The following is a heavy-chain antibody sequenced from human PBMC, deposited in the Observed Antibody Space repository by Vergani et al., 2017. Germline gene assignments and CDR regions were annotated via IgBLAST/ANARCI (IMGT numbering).Heavy chain of an antibody. J-gene: IGHJ4*02. CDR2: MNPNSGNT. V-gene: IGHV1-8*01. CDR1: GYTLTELS. CDR3: ARGMTYFDY. Sequence: QVQLVQSGAEVKKPGASVKVSCKVSGYTLTELSMHWVRQAPGKGLEWIGWMNPNSGNTGYAQKFQGRVTMTRNTSISTAYMELSSLRSEDTAVYYCARGMTYFDYWGQGTLVTVSS.